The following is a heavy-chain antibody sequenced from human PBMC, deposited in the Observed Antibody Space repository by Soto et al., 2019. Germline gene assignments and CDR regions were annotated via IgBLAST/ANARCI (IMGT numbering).Heavy chain of an antibody. CDR2: IDPSDSYT. D-gene: IGHD3-3*01. Sequence: GESLKISCKGSGYSFTSYWISWVRQMPGKGLEWMGRIDPSDSYTNYSPSFQGHVTISADKSVSTAYLQWSSLKASDTAMYYCAIQGRITIFGVVIPDPYYYGMDVWGQGTTVTVSS. J-gene: IGHJ6*02. CDR3: AIQGRITIFGVVIPDPYYYGMDV. V-gene: IGHV5-10-1*01. CDR1: GYSFTSYW.